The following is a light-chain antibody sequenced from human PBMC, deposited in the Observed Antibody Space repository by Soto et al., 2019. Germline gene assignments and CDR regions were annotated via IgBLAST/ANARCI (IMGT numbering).Light chain of an antibody. J-gene: IGKJ5*01. CDR2: WAS. V-gene: IGKV4-1*01. CDR1: QSVLYSSNNKNY. CDR3: QQYYSIPIT. Sequence: DIVLTQAPDFLAVFLSDGATINCKSSQSVLYSSNNKNYLAWYQQKPGQPPKLLIYWASTRESGVPDRFSGSGSGTDFTLTISSLQAEDVAVYYCQQYYSIPITFGQGTRLEIK.